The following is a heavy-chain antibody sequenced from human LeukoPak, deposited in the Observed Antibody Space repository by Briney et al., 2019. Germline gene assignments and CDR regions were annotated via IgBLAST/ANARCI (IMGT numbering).Heavy chain of an antibody. V-gene: IGHV3-53*01. Sequence: PGGSLRLSCAASGFTVSGNHMSWVRQSPEKGLEWVAIIESSGDMVYANSVKGRFSISRDNSKNTLHLQMNSLRAEDTAVYYCAKGAMPYYDGSGYNYFDYWGQGTPVTVSS. CDR2: IESSGDM. D-gene: IGHD3-22*01. J-gene: IGHJ4*02. CDR3: AKGAMPYYDGSGYNYFDY. CDR1: GFTVSGNH.